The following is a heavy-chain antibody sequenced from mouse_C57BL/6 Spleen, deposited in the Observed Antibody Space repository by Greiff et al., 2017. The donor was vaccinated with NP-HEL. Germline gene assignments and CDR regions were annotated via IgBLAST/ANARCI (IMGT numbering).Heavy chain of an antibody. CDR3: ARDNSFFFDY. V-gene: IGHV5-16*01. CDR2: INYDGSST. J-gene: IGHJ2*01. Sequence: DVKLVESEGGLVQPGSSMKLSCTASGFTFSDYYMAWVRQVPEKGLEWVANINYDGSSTYYLDSLKSRFIISRDNAKNILYLHMSSLKSEDTATSYCARDNSFFFDYWGQGTTLTVSS. CDR1: GFTFSDYY. D-gene: IGHD1-1*01.